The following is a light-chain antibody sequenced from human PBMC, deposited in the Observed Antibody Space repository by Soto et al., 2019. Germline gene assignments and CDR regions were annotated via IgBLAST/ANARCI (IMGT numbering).Light chain of an antibody. CDR2: AAS. Sequence: DIQMTQSPSSLSASVGDRVTITCRASQSISSYLNWYQQKPGKAPKLLIYAASSLQSGVPSRFSGSGSGTDFTLTISSLQPEYFATYYCQQSYSTPPWTFGQGPKVEIK. V-gene: IGKV1-39*01. CDR1: QSISSY. CDR3: QQSYSTPPWT. J-gene: IGKJ1*01.